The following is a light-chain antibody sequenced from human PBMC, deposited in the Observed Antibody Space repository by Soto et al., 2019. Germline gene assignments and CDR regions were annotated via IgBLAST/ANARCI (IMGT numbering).Light chain of an antibody. V-gene: IGKV1-27*01. CDR1: QDISNS. CDR2: AAS. Sequence: GDRVTITCRANQDISNSLAWYQQKPGKVPKVLIYAASTLQSGVPSRFSGSGSGTDFTLTITSLQPEDVATYYCQTYYSALRTFGQGTKVEIK. CDR3: QTYYSALRT. J-gene: IGKJ1*01.